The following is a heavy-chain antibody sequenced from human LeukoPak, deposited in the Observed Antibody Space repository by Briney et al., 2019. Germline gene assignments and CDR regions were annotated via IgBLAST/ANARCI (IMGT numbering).Heavy chain of an antibody. V-gene: IGHV3-48*04. CDR2: ISSTTITK. D-gene: IGHD3-10*01. J-gene: IGHJ4*02. CDR3: ARRAPYGSGSYFPNFDY. Sequence: GSLRLSCAASGFTFSSYSMNWVRQAPGKGLEWVSYISSTTITKYYADSVKGRFTVSRDNAKNSLYLQMNSLRAEDTAVYYCARRAPYGSGSYFPNFDYWGQGTLVTVSS. CDR1: GFTFSSYS.